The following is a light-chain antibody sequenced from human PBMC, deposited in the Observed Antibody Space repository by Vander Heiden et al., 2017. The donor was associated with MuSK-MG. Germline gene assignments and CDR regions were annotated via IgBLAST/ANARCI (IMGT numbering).Light chain of an antibody. CDR2: KDI. CDR1: SPAKQY. J-gene: IGLJ3*02. V-gene: IGLV3-25*03. Sequence: SSELTQPTSVSVSPGQAARITCSGDSPAKQYVSWYQQKAGQALVLVIYKDIERPSGIPERFSASSSGTTVTLTISGVQAEDEADYYCQSGDNSVVFGGGTKLTVL. CDR3: QSGDNSVV.